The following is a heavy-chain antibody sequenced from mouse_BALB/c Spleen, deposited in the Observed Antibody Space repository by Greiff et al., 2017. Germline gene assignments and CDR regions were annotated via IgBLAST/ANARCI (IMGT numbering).Heavy chain of an antibody. D-gene: IGHD1-1*01. V-gene: IGHV1-18*01. J-gene: IGHJ4*01. CDR1: GYTFTDYN. CDR3: ARRITTVYYAMDY. CDR2: INPNNGGT. Sequence: EVQLQQSGPELVKPGASVKIPCKASGYTFTDYNMDWVKQSHGKSLEWIGDINPNNGGTIYNQKFKGKATLTVDKSSSTAYMELRSLTSEDTAVYYCARRITTVYYAMDYWGQGTSGTVSS.